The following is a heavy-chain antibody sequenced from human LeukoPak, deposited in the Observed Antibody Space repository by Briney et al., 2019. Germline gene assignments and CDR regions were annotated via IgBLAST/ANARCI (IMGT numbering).Heavy chain of an antibody. CDR2: INPNSGGT. CDR3: ARVLGGSCHFDY. D-gene: IGHD1-26*01. V-gene: IGHV1-2*02. J-gene: IGHJ4*02. CDR1: GYTFTGYY. Sequence: ASVKVSCKASGYTFTGYYMHWVRQAPGQGLEWMGLINPNSGGTNYAQKFQGRVTMTRDTSISTAYMELSRLRSDDTAVYYCARVLGGSCHFDYWGQGTLVTVSS.